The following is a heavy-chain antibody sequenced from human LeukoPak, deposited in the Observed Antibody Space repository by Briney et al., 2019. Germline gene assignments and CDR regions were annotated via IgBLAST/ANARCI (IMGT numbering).Heavy chain of an antibody. CDR2: IYSGGST. CDR3: ARVTPSGFGELPRAFDI. V-gene: IGHV3-53*01. Sequence: PGRSLRLSCAASGFTVSSNYMSWVRQAPGKGLEWVSVIYSGGSTYYADSVKGRFTISRDNSKNTLYLQMNSLRAEDTAVYYCARVTPSGFGELPRAFDIWGQGTMVTVSS. D-gene: IGHD3-10*01. CDR1: GFTVSSNY. J-gene: IGHJ3*02.